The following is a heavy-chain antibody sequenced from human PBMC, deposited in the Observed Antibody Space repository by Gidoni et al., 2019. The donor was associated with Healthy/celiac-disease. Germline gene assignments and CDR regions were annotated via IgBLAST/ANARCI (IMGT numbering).Heavy chain of an antibody. CDR2: LYYSGST. V-gene: IGHV4-30-4*01. CDR1: GGSISSGDYY. Sequence: QVQLQESCPGLVKPSQPLSLTCTVSGGSISSGDYYWSWIRQPPGKGLEWIGYLYYSGSTYYNPSLKSRVTISVDTSKNQFSLKLSSVTAADTAVYYCARARDGYNHDYWGQGTLVTVSS. J-gene: IGHJ4*02. CDR3: ARARDGYNHDY. D-gene: IGHD5-12*01.